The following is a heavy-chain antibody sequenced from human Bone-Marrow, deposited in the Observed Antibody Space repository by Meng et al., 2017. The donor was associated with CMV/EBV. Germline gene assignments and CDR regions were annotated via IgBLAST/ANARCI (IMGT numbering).Heavy chain of an antibody. Sequence: SETLSLTCAVYGGSFSGYYWSWIRQPPGKGLEWIGEINHSGSTNYNPSPKSRVTISVDTSKNQFSLKLSSVTAADTAVYYCARGPRYYDFWSGYRWFDPWGQGTLVTVSS. V-gene: IGHV4-34*01. CDR3: ARGPRYYDFWSGYRWFDP. J-gene: IGHJ5*02. CDR2: INHSGST. CDR1: GGSFSGYY. D-gene: IGHD3-3*01.